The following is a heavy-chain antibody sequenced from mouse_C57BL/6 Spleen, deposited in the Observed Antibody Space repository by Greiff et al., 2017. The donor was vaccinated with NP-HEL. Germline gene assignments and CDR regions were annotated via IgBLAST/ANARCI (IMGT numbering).Heavy chain of an antibody. CDR3: ARDPLDSSGYDYAMDY. D-gene: IGHD3-2*02. V-gene: IGHV5-4*01. CDR1: GFTFSSYA. Sequence: EVKLVESGGGLVKPGGSLKLSCAASGFTFSSYAMSWVRQTPEKRLEWVATISDGGSYTYSPDNVKGRFTISRDKAKNNLYLQMSHLKSEDTAMYYCARDPLDSSGYDYAMDYWGQGTSVTVSS. J-gene: IGHJ4*01. CDR2: ISDGGSYT.